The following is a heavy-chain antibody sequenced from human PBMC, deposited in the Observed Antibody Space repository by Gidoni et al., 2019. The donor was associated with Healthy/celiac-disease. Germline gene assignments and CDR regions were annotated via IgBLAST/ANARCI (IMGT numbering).Heavy chain of an antibody. V-gene: IGHV3-33*01. CDR1: GFTFSSYG. D-gene: IGHD6-19*01. CDR2: LWYDGSNK. J-gene: IGHJ4*02. CDR3: ASERYSSGDDY. Sequence: QVQLVESGGGVVQPGRSLRLSCAASGFTFSSYGMHWVRQAPGKGLEWVAVLWYDGSNKYYADSVKGRFTISRDNSKNTLYLQMNSLRAEDTAVYYCASERYSSGDDYWGQGTLVTVSS.